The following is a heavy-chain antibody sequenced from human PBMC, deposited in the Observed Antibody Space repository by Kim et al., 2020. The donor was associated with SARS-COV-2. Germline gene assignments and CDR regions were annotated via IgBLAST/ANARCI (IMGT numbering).Heavy chain of an antibody. Sequence: ASVKVSCKASGYTFTSYAMNWVRQAPGQGLEWMGWINTNTGNPTYAQGFTGRFVFSLDTSVSTAYLQISSLKAEDTAVYYCAIPDIVVVPAAKGTAFEIWGQGTMVTVSS. CDR2: INTNTGNP. J-gene: IGHJ3*02. D-gene: IGHD2-2*01. V-gene: IGHV7-4-1*02. CDR1: GYTFTSYA. CDR3: AIPDIVVVPAAKGTAFEI.